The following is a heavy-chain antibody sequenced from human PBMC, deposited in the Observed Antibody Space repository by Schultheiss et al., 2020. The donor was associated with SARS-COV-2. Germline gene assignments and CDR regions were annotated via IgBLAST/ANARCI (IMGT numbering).Heavy chain of an antibody. J-gene: IGHJ4*02. CDR1: GYTFTGYY. V-gene: IGHV1-2*02. CDR2: INPNSGNT. CDR3: ARGAKYYYDSSGYSFDY. D-gene: IGHD3-22*01. Sequence: ASVKVSCKASGYTFTGYYMHWVRQAPGQGLEWMGWINPNSGNTGYAQKFQGRVTMTTDTSTSTAYMELRSLRSDDTAVYYCARGAKYYYDSSGYSFDYWGQGTLVTVSS.